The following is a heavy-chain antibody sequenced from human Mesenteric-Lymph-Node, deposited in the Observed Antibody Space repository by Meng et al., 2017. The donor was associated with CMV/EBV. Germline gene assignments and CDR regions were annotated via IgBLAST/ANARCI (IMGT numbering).Heavy chain of an antibody. V-gene: IGHV3-21*01. D-gene: IGHD1-14*01. J-gene: IGHJ6*02. Sequence: GESLKISCAASGFTFSSYSMHWVRQAPGKGLEWVSSISSSSSYIYYADSVKGRFTISRDNAKNSLYLQMNSLRDEDTAVYYCAKDNLYYYGMDVWGQGTTVTVSS. CDR2: ISSSSSYI. CDR1: GFTFSSYS. CDR3: AKDNLYYYGMDV.